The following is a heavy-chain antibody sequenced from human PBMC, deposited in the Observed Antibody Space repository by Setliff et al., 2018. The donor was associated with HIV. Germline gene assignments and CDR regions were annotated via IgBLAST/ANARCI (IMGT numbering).Heavy chain of an antibody. CDR3: ARDHGGYNSLDY. Sequence: PGGSLRLSCAASEYSFTNYAMHWVRQTPGKGLEWVAGISYDGNHQYYADSVKGRFTISRDNAKNTLYLQMNSLRVEGTAVYYCARDHGGYNSLDYWGQGTLVTSPQ. J-gene: IGHJ4*02. CDR2: ISYDGNHQ. CDR1: EYSFTNYA. D-gene: IGHD5-12*01. V-gene: IGHV3-30*04.